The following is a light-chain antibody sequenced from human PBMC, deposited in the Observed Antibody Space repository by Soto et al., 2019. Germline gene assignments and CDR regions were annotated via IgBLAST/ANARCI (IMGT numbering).Light chain of an antibody. CDR1: QGINDY. V-gene: IGKV1-9*01. J-gene: IGKJ4*01. Sequence: DIQLTQSPSFLSASVGDRVTITCRASQGINDYLAWYQQKPGKAPKLLIYAASTLQSEVPSRFSGSASGTEFTLNISSLQPEDFATYYCQQCNTYPLTFGGGTKVEVK. CDR2: AAS. CDR3: QQCNTYPLT.